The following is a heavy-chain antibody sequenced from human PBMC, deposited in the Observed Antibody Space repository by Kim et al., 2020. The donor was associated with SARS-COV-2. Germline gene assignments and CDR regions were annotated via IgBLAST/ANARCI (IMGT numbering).Heavy chain of an antibody. CDR3: ARGLDY. Sequence: NSGGTNYAQKFQGRVTMTRDTSISTAYMGLSSLRSDDTAVYYCARGLDYWGQGTLVTVSS. V-gene: IGHV1-2*02. CDR2: NSGGT. J-gene: IGHJ4*02.